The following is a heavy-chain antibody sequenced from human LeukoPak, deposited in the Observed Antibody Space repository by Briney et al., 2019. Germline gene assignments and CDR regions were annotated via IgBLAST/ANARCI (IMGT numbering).Heavy chain of an antibody. J-gene: IGHJ1*01. Sequence: SSVKVSCKASGGTFSSYAISWVRQAPGQGLEWMGVIIPIFGTANYAQKFQGRVTITADESTSTAYMELSSLRSEDTAVYYCAGSTVTRLAEYFQHWGQGTLVTVSS. V-gene: IGHV1-69*01. CDR2: IIPIFGTA. CDR3: AGSTVTRLAEYFQH. CDR1: GGTFSSYA. D-gene: IGHD4-17*01.